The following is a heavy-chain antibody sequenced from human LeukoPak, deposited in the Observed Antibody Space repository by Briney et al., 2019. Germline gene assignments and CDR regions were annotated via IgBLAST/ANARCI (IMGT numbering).Heavy chain of an antibody. V-gene: IGHV3-11*01. D-gene: IGHD2/OR15-2a*01. CDR3: AGHHPRNTVDF. Sequence: GGSLRLSCAASGFTFNNYYMSWIRQAPGRGLEWISYISDSSRTIYYAGSVKGRFTISRDNAKNSLYLQMNSLRDDDTAVYYCAGHHPRNTVDFWGQGTLVTVSS. CDR2: ISDSSRTI. J-gene: IGHJ4*02. CDR1: GFTFNNYY.